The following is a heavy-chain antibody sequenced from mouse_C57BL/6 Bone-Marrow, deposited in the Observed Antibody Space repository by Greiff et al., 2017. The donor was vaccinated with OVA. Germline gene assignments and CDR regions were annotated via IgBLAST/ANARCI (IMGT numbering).Heavy chain of an antibody. J-gene: IGHJ4*01. CDR1: GYTFTSYW. CDR3: ARERGYYGSSYPLYAMDY. D-gene: IGHD1-1*01. Sequence: VQLQQPGAELVMPGASVKLSCKASGYTFTSYWMHWVKQRPVPGLEWIGEIDPSDSYTNYNQKFKGKSTLTVDKSSSTAYMQLSSLTSEDSAVYYCARERGYYGSSYPLYAMDYWGQGTSVTVSS. V-gene: IGHV1-69*01. CDR2: IDPSDSYT.